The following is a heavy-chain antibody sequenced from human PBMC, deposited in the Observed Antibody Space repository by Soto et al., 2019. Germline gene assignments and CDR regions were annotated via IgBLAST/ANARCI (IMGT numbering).Heavy chain of an antibody. CDR2: INADYGNT. J-gene: IGHJ6*02. D-gene: IGHD5-18*01. CDR3: ARCIQGDYYYGMDV. CDR1: GYTFYSHS. Sequence: QAQLVQSGAEVRKPGASVKVSCKASGYTFYSHSISWVRQAPGQGLEWMGRINADYGNTQYAQKFRGRVTMTTDTXSTTVDMELTNLRSDDTAVYYCARCIQGDYYYGMDVWGQGTTVTVSS. V-gene: IGHV1-18*01.